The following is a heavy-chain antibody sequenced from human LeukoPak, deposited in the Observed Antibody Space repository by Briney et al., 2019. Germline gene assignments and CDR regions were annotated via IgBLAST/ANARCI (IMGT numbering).Heavy chain of an antibody. CDR2: ISAYNGNT. J-gene: IGHJ4*02. Sequence: ASVKVSCTASGYTFTSYGISWVRQAPGQGLAWMGWISAYNGNTNYAQKLQGRVTMTTDTSTSTAYMELRSLRSDDTAVYYCARLAYGDYIYWYYFDYWGQGTLVTVSS. CDR3: ARLAYGDYIYWYYFDY. CDR1: GYTFTSYG. D-gene: IGHD4-17*01. V-gene: IGHV1-18*01.